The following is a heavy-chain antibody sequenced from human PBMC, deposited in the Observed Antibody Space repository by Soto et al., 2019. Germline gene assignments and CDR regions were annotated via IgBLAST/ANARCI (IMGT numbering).Heavy chain of an antibody. CDR2: ISSSGSTI. CDR1: GFTFSSYE. D-gene: IGHD5-12*01. CDR3: ARARAQWLPTDY. J-gene: IGHJ4*02. V-gene: IGHV3-48*03. Sequence: GGSLRLSCAASGFTFSSYEMNWVRRAPGKGLEWVSYISSSGSTIYYADYVKGRFTISRDNAKNSLYLQMNSLRAEDTAVYYCARARAQWLPTDYWGQGTLVTVSS.